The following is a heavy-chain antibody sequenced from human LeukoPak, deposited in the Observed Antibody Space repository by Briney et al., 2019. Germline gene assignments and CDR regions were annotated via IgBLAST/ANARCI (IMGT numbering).Heavy chain of an antibody. CDR2: IIPILGIA. D-gene: IGHD3-22*01. V-gene: IGHV1-69*04. CDR1: GGTFSSYA. Sequence: GASVKVSCKASGGTFSSYAISWVRQAPGQGLEWMGRIIPILGIANYARKFQGRVTITADKSTSTAYMELSSLRSEDTAVYYCAADLYDITMIEVVPTPPDAFDIWGQGTMVTVSS. J-gene: IGHJ3*02. CDR3: AADLYDITMIEVVPTPPDAFDI.